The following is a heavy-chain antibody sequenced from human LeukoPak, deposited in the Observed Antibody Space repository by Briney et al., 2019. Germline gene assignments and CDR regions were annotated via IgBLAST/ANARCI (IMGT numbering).Heavy chain of an antibody. CDR1: GYTFTGYY. Sequence: ASVKVSCKASGYTFTGYYMHWVRQAPGQGLEWMGWINPNSGGTNYAQKFQGRVTMTRDTSISTAYMELSRLRSDDTAVYYCARTSLVFGWELPGFDYWGQGTLVTVSS. CDR2: INPNSGGT. V-gene: IGHV1-2*02. D-gene: IGHD1-26*01. J-gene: IGHJ4*02. CDR3: ARTSLVFGWELPGFDY.